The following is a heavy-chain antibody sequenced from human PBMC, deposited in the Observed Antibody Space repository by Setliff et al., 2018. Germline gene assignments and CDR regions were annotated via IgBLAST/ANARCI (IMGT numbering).Heavy chain of an antibody. D-gene: IGHD2-15*01. V-gene: IGHV3-30*02. Sequence: GESLKISCAASGLTFSTYGMHWVRQAPGKGLEWVAFIWYDGTNKYYVDSVKGRFTVSRDNSKDTLYLQMNSLRVEDSAIYYCVCFSWRGCSGDTCYSGDDSVDMWGQVTVVTVS. CDR1: GLTFSTYG. CDR3: VCFSWRGCSGDTCYSGDDSVDM. J-gene: IGHJ3*02. CDR2: IWYDGTNK.